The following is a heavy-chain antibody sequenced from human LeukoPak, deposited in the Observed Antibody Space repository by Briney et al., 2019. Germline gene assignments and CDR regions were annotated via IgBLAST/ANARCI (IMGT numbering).Heavy chain of an antibody. CDR1: GGSISNSSYY. V-gene: IGHV4-39*07. CDR2: IYYSGST. Sequence: SETLSLTCTVSGGSISNSSYYWGWIRQPPGKGLEWIGSIYYSGSTYYNPSLKSRVTISFYTSKNQFSLKLSSVTAADTAVYYCARGRALFDWGQGTLVTVSS. CDR3: ARGRALFD. J-gene: IGHJ4*02. D-gene: IGHD2-21*01.